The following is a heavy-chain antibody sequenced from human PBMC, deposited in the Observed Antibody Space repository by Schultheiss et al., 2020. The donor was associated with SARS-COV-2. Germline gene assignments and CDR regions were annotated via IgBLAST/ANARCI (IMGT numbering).Heavy chain of an antibody. CDR2: IYYSGST. J-gene: IGHJ4*02. V-gene: IGHV4-59*08. CDR1: GGSISRYC. D-gene: IGHD3-10*01. Sequence: SETLSLTCTVSGGSISRYCWSWIRQPPGKGLEWIGYIYYSGSTNYNPSLKSRVTISVDTSKNQFSLKLSSVTAADTAVYYCARGAYGSRRKYYFDYWGQGTLVTVSS. CDR3: ARGAYGSRRKYYFDY.